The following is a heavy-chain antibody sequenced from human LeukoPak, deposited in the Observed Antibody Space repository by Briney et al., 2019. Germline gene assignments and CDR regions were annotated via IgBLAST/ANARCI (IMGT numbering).Heavy chain of an antibody. CDR2: IYTSGST. D-gene: IGHD1-26*01. V-gene: IGHV4-4*09. CDR3: ARAYSRSYSHFDD. CDR1: GGSISGYY. J-gene: IGHJ4*02. Sequence: SETLSLTCTVSGGSISGYYWSWVRQPPGKGLEWIGYIYTSGSTNYNPSLKSRVTISVDTSKNQFSLRLSSVTAADTAMYFCARAYSRSYSHFDDWGQGTLVTVSS.